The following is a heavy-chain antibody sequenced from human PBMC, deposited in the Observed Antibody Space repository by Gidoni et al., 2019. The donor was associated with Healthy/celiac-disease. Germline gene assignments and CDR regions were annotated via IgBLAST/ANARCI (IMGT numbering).Heavy chain of an antibody. CDR3: ARSITIFGVVIKGNWFDP. D-gene: IGHD3-3*01. V-gene: IGHV1-46*01. J-gene: IGHJ5*02. Sequence: QVQLVQSRAEVTTPGASVKVSCQASGYTFTSYYLHWVRQAPGQGLEWTGIINPSGGSTSYAQKFQGRVTMTRDTSTSTVYMELSSLRSEDTAVYYCARSITIFGVVIKGNWFDPWGQGTLVTVSS. CDR2: INPSGGST. CDR1: GYTFTSYY.